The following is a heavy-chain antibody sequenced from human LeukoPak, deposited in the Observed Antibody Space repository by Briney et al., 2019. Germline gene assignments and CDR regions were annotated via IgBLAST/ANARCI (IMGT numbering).Heavy chain of an antibody. CDR2: INHSGST. CDR3: ARVVATLYYYYYYMDV. D-gene: IGHD5-12*01. J-gene: IGHJ6*03. CDR1: GEPFNGYY. V-gene: IGHV4-34*01. Sequence: SETLSLTCAVYGEPFNGYYWNWIRQSPGKGLEWIGEINHSGSTNYNPSLKSRVTISVDTSKNQFSLKLSSVTAADTAVYYCARVVATLYYYYYYMDVWGKGTTVTVSS.